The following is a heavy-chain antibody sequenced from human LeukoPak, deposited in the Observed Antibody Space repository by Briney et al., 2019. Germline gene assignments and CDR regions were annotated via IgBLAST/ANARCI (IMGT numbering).Heavy chain of an antibody. J-gene: IGHJ2*01. CDR3: AREGVVAAQVDRYFDL. D-gene: IGHD2-15*01. CDR2: ISYDGNNK. V-gene: IGHV3-30-3*01. CDR1: GFTFAIYA. Sequence: PGGSLRLSCAASGFTFAIYAMHWVRQAPGKRLEWVAGISYDGNNKYYADSVKGRFTISRDNSKNTLYLQMNSLRAEDTAVYYCAREGVVAAQVDRYFDLWGRGTLVTVSS.